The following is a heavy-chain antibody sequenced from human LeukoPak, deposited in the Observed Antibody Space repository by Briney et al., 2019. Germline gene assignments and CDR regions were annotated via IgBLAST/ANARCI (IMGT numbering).Heavy chain of an antibody. CDR3: ARDLGYCSSTSCGLGV. V-gene: IGHV1-69*06. J-gene: IGHJ3*01. Sequence: GASVKVSCKASGGTFSSYAISWVRQAPGQALEWMGGIIPIFGTANYAQKFQGRVTITADKSTSTAYMELSSLRSEDTAVYYCARDLGYCSSTSCGLGVWGQGTMVTVSS. CDR2: IIPIFGTA. D-gene: IGHD2-2*01. CDR1: GGTFSSYA.